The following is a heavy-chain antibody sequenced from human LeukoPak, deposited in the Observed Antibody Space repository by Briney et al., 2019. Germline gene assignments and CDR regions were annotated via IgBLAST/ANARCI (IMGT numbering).Heavy chain of an antibody. CDR3: AKDKYSGSYLSLDP. V-gene: IGHV3-23*01. D-gene: IGHD1-26*01. CDR1: GFTFSSYA. CDR2: ISGSGGST. Sequence: GESLRLSCAASGFTFSSYAVSWVRQAPGKGLEWVSAISGSGGSTYYADSVKGRFTISRDNSKNTLYLQMNSLRAEDTAVYYCAKDKYSGSYLSLDPWGQGTLVTVSS. J-gene: IGHJ5*02.